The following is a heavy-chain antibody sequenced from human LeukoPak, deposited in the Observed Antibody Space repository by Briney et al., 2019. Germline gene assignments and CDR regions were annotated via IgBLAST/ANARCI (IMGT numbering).Heavy chain of an antibody. CDR3: ARGPGLYGVGATFSVQAPPAIDY. CDR1: GGSFSGYY. CDR2: INHSGST. J-gene: IGHJ4*02. Sequence: SETLSLTCAVYGGSFSGYYWSWIRQPPGKGLEWIGEINHSGSTNYNPSLKSRVTISVDTSKNQFSLKLSSVTAADTAVYYCARGPGLYGVGATFSVQAPPAIDYWGQGTLVTVSS. D-gene: IGHD1-26*01. V-gene: IGHV4-34*01.